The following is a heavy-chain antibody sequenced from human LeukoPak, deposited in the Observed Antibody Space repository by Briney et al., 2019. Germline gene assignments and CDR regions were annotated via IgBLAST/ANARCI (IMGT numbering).Heavy chain of an antibody. J-gene: IGHJ4*02. CDR2: ISSNGGST. D-gene: IGHD3-16*02. CDR1: GFTFSSYA. CDR3: ASGIMITFGGVIANDY. Sequence: GGSPRLSCAASGFTFSSYAMHWVRQAPGKGLEYVSAISSNGGSTYYANSVKGRFTISRDNSKNTLYLQMGSLRAEDMAVYYCASGIMITFGGVIANDYWGQGTLVTVSS. V-gene: IGHV3-64*01.